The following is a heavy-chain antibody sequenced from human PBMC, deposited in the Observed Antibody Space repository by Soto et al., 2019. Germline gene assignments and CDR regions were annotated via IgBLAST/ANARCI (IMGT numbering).Heavy chain of an antibody. Sequence: ASAEPSCKARGYTYTSYYMRWVRQAPGQGLEWMGIINPSGGSTSYAQKFQGRVTMTRDTSTSTVYMELSSLRSEDTAVYYCARRDSSSPVGMDVWGQGTTVTVSS. J-gene: IGHJ6*02. CDR2: INPSGGST. CDR1: GYTYTSYY. CDR3: ARRDSSSPVGMDV. D-gene: IGHD6-13*01. V-gene: IGHV1-46*01.